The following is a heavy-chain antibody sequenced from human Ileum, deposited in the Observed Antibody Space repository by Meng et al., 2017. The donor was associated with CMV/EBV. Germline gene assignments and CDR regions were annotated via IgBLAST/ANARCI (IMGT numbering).Heavy chain of an antibody. Sequence: SETLSLTCTVSGDSISSYSWSWIRQTPGKGLEWIGCIYYGGGTSYNASLKSRVTISVDTSNNLFPLELKSVTAADTAVYYCARQSNNPVWGQGTTVTVSS. J-gene: IGHJ6*02. CDR1: GDSISSYS. CDR2: IYYGGGT. D-gene: IGHD1-14*01. CDR3: ARQSNNPV. V-gene: IGHV4-59*01.